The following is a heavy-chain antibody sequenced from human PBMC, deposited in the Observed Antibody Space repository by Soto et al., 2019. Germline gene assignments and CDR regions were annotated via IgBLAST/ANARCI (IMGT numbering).Heavy chain of an antibody. CDR2: ISSTTNYI. Sequence: GGSLRLSCVASGFDFRSYEMNWVRPAPGKGLEWVSSISSTTNYIYYGDSMKGRFTISRDNAKNSLYLEMNSLRAEDTAVYYCARESEDLTSNFDYWGQGTLVTVSS. CDR1: GFDFRSYE. V-gene: IGHV3-21*06. J-gene: IGHJ4*02. CDR3: ARESEDLTSNFDY.